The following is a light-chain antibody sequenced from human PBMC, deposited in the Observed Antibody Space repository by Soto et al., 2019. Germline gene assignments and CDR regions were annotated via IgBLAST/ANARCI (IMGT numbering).Light chain of an antibody. CDR1: SSNIGSNT. J-gene: IGLJ2*01. Sequence: VLTQPPSASGTPGQRVTISCSGSSSNIGSNTVNWYQQLPGTAPKLLIYSNNQRPSGVPDRFSGSKSGTSASLAISGLQSEDEADYYCAAWDDSLNVVVFGGGTKVTVL. V-gene: IGLV1-44*01. CDR3: AAWDDSLNVVV. CDR2: SNN.